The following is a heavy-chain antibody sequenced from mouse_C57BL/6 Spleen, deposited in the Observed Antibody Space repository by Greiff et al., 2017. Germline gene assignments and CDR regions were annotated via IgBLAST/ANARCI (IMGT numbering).Heavy chain of an antibody. D-gene: IGHD1-1*01. CDR1: GYTFTDHT. J-gene: IGHJ3*01. CDR2: IYPRDGST. Sequence: QVQLQQSDAALVKPGASVKISCKVSGYTFTDHTIHWMKQRPEQGLEWIGYIYPRDGSTKYNEKFKGKATLAEDKSSCTAYIQLNSLTSEDSAVYFCARHDYYGRSPFAYWGQGTLVTVSA. V-gene: IGHV1-78*01. CDR3: ARHDYYGRSPFAY.